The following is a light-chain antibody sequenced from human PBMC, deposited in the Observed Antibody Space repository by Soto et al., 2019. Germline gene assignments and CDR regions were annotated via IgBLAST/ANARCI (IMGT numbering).Light chain of an antibody. V-gene: IGKV3-11*01. CDR2: DAS. CDR1: QSVSSY. Sequence: EIVLTQSPATLSLSPGERATLSCRTSQSVSSYFAWYQQKPGRAPRLLIYDASNRATGIPARFIGSGSGTDVTLTISSLEPEDFEVYYCQQRSNWPITFGQGTRLEIK. J-gene: IGKJ5*01. CDR3: QQRSNWPIT.